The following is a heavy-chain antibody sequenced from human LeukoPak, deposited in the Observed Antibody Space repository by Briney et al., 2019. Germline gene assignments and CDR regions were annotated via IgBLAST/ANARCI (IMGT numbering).Heavy chain of an antibody. CDR1: GFTFSSYG. CDR3: ARSWTSKYCSGGSGYHSPFDY. J-gene: IGHJ4*02. CDR2: ISYDGSNK. V-gene: IGHV3-30*03. D-gene: IGHD2-15*01. Sequence: GGSLRLSCAASGFTFSSYGMHWVRQVPGKGLEWVAVISYDGSNKYYADSVKGRFTISRDNSKNTLYLQMNSLRAEDTAVYYCARSWTSKYCSGGSGYHSPFDYWGQGTLVTVSS.